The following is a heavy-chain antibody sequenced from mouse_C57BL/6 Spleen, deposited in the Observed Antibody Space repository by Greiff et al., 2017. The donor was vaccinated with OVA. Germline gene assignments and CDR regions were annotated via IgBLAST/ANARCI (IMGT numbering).Heavy chain of an antibody. CDR2: INYDGSST. J-gene: IGHJ4*01. D-gene: IGHD1-1*01. Sequence: EVQRVESEGGLVQPGSSMKLSCTASGFTFSDYYMAWVRQVPEKGLEWVANINYDGSSTYYLDSLKSRFIISRDNAKNILYLQMSSLKSEDTATYYCARGTYGSSYYAMDYWGQGTSVTVSS. V-gene: IGHV5-16*01. CDR1: GFTFSDYY. CDR3: ARGTYGSSYYAMDY.